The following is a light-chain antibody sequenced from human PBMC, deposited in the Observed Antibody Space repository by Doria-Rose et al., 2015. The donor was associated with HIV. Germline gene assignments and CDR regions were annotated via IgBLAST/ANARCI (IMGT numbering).Light chain of an antibody. V-gene: IGKV3-20*01. CDR1: PRVKSSY. Sequence: TQSPGTLSLSPGERATLSCRASPRVKSSYLAWYQQKPGQAPRLLIYDASTRATGIPDRFSGSGSGTDFTLTISRLEPEDVAVYYCQQYGTSRGTFGQGTRLEIK. CDR3: QQYGTSRGT. CDR2: DAS. J-gene: IGKJ5*01.